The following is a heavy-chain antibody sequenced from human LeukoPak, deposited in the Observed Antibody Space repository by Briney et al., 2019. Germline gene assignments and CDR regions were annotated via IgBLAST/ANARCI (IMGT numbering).Heavy chain of an antibody. CDR1: GVSISSSNSY. Sequence: SETLSLTCTVSGVSISSSNSYWGWIRQPPGKGLEWIGSIYYSGNTYYNASLKSQVSISIDTSKNQFSLKLTSVTAADTAVYYCARQGGITMIVVLITDAFDIWGQGTMVTVSS. V-gene: IGHV4-39*01. CDR3: ARQGGITMIVVLITDAFDI. J-gene: IGHJ3*02. D-gene: IGHD3-22*01. CDR2: IYYSGNT.